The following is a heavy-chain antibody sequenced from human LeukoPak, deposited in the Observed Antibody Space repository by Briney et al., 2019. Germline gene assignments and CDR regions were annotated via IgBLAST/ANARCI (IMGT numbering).Heavy chain of an antibody. D-gene: IGHD3-16*02. CDR1: GGSFSGYY. V-gene: IGHV4-34*01. Sequence: PSETLSLTCAVYGGSFSGYYWSWIRQPPGKGLEWIGEINHSGSTNYNPSLKSRVTISVDTSKNQFSLKLSSVTAADTAVYYCARHGGDYVWGSYRYTGTPNFDYWGQGTLVTVSS. CDR3: ARHGGDYVWGSYRYTGTPNFDY. J-gene: IGHJ4*02. CDR2: INHSGST.